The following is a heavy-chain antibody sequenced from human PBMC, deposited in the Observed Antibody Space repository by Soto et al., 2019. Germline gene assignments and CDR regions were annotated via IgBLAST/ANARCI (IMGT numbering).Heavy chain of an antibody. CDR3: ARVGFVGYSSSGPLYYFEY. J-gene: IGHJ4*02. Sequence: SVKVSCKASGGTFSSYAISWERQAPGQGLEWMGGIIPIFGTANDAQKFQGRVTITADKSTSTAYMELSSLRSEDTAVYYCARVGFVGYSSSGPLYYFEYWGQGTVVTVSS. V-gene: IGHV1-69*06. CDR2: IIPIFGTA. D-gene: IGHD6-6*01. CDR1: GGTFSSYA.